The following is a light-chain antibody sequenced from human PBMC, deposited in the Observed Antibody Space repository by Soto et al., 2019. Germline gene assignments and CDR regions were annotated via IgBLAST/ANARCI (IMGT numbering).Light chain of an antibody. Sequence: DIRVTQSASFLSASVGDTVTITCRASQGIRSHLNWYQQKPGRAPQILIYAASELYPGAPSRFSGSGVDTHFSLTITNLQPDDFATYFCQQSYSPPRSFGQGSRLE. CDR3: QQSYSPPRS. J-gene: IGKJ2*03. CDR1: QGIRSH. CDR2: AAS. V-gene: IGKV1-39*01.